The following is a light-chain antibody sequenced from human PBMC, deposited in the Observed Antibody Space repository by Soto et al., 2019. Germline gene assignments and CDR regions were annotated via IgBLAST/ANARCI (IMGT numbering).Light chain of an antibody. CDR2: GNN. V-gene: IGLV1-51*01. Sequence: QAVVTQPPSVSAAPGQTVTLSCSGSISNIGNNYVSWFQQFPGTGPKLLIYGNNKRPSGIPDRFSGSKSGATATLGITGLQTGDAADYYCVTWDSSLSAAVFGGGTKVTVL. CDR1: ISNIGNNY. CDR3: VTWDSSLSAAV. J-gene: IGLJ2*01.